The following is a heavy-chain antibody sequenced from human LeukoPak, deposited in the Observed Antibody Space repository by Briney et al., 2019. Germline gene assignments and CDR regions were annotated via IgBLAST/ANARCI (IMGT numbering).Heavy chain of an antibody. CDR1: A. CDR2: ISGSGGST. V-gene: IGHV3-23*01. D-gene: IGHD2-15*01. Sequence: AXXXVXXAXXXGLEWVSAISGSGGSTYYADSVKGRFTISRDNSKNTLYLQMNSLRAEDTAVYYCAKDPRKYCSGGSCYGGDDAFVIWGQGTMVTVSS. CDR3: AKDPRKYCSGGSCYGGDDAFVI. J-gene: IGHJ3*02.